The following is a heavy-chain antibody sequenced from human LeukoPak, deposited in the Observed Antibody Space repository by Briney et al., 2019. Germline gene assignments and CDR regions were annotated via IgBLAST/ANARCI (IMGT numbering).Heavy chain of an antibody. CDR3: ARHRDYFDF. Sequence: SETLSLTCTVSGGSISSYYWSWIRQPPGKGLESIGYIYYSGSTNYNPSLKSRVTISVDTSKNQFSLKLSSVTAADTAVYYCARHRDYFDFWGQGALVTVSS. J-gene: IGHJ4*02. V-gene: IGHV4-59*08. CDR1: GGSISSYY. CDR2: IYYSGST.